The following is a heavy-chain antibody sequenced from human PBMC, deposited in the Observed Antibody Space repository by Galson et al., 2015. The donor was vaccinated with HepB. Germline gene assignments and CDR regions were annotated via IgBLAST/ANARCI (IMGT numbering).Heavy chain of an antibody. J-gene: IGHJ4*02. CDR1: GYTFTSYG. Sequence: SVKVSCKASGYTFTSYGISWVRQAPGQGLEWMGWISAYNGNTNYAQKLQGRVTMTTDTSTSTAYMELRSLRSDDTAVYYCARDGYSSGWYDPRIFDYWGQGTLVTVSS. CDR3: ARDGYSSGWYDPRIFDY. V-gene: IGHV1-18*01. CDR2: ISAYNGNT. D-gene: IGHD6-19*01.